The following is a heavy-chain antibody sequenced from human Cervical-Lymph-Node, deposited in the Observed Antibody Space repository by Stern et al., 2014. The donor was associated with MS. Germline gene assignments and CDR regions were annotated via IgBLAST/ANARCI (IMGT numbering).Heavy chain of an antibody. CDR2: ISPSGGST. D-gene: IGHD3/OR15-3a*01. CDR1: GYTFTSYY. CDR3: TRSSIFGPVYYVMDV. J-gene: IGHJ6*02. V-gene: IGHV1-46*03. Sequence: VQLLESGAEVKKPGASVKVSCKTSGYTFTSYYIHWVRQAPGQGLEWMGIISPSGGSTSYVQKFQGRVTMTRDTSTSAVYMELNSLRSEDTAVYYCTRSSIFGPVYYVMDVWGQGTTVTVSS.